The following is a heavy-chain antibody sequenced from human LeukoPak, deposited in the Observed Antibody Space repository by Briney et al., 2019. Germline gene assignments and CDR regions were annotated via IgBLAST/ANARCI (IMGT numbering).Heavy chain of an antibody. J-gene: IGHJ4*02. CDR3: AREKEAAAGQTYYFDY. V-gene: IGHV3-21*01. D-gene: IGHD6-13*01. CDR2: ISSSSSYI. CDR1: GFTFSSYS. Sequence: GGSLRLSCAASGFTFSSYSMNWVRQAPGKGLEWVSSISSSSSYIHYADSVKGRFTISRDNSKNTLYLQMTSLRAEDTAVYYCAREKEAAAGQTYYFDYWGQGTLVTVSS.